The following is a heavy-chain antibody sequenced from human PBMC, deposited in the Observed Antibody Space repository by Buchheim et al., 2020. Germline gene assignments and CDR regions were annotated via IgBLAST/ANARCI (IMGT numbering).Heavy chain of an antibody. CDR3: ARVGFSNGGYYYYGMDV. CDR1: GFTFSSYE. Sequence: EVKLVESGGGLVQPGGSLRLSCAASGFTFSSYEMNWVRQAPGKGLEWVSYISSSSSTIYYADSVKGRFTISRDNAKNSLYLQMNSVRAEDTAVYYCARVGFSNGGYYYYGMDVWGQGTT. J-gene: IGHJ6*02. V-gene: IGHV3-48*03. D-gene: IGHD3-16*01. CDR2: ISSSSSTI.